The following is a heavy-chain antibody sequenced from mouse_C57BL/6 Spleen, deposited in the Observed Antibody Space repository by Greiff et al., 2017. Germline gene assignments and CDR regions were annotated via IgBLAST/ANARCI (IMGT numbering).Heavy chain of an antibody. Sequence: EVKVVESGGGLVQPGGSLKLSCAASGFTFSDYYMYWVRQTPEKRLEWVAYISNGGGSTYYPDTVKGRFTISRDNAKNTLYLQMSRLKSEDTAMYYCARHAPLLLQPFDVWGTGTTVTVSS. CDR1: GFTFSDYY. V-gene: IGHV5-12*01. J-gene: IGHJ1*03. CDR2: ISNGGGST. D-gene: IGHD1-1*01. CDR3: ARHAPLLLQPFDV.